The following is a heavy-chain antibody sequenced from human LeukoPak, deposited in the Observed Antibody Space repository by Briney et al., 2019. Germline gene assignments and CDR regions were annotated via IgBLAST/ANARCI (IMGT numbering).Heavy chain of an antibody. CDR3: ARTRPITPYCSSTSCRPRMCDY. V-gene: IGHV1-18*01. D-gene: IGHD2-2*01. Sequence: ASVKVSCKASGYTFTSYGIIWVRQAPGQGLEWMGWISAYNGNTNYAQKLQGRVTMTTDTSTSTAYMELRSLRSDDTAVYYCARTRPITPYCSSTSCRPRMCDYWGQGTLVTVSS. J-gene: IGHJ4*02. CDR2: ISAYNGNT. CDR1: GYTFTSYG.